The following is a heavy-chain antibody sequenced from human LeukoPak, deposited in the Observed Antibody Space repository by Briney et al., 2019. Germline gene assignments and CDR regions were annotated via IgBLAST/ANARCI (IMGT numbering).Heavy chain of an antibody. Sequence: PGGSLRLSCAASGFTFSSYAMSWVRQAPGQGLEWVSAISGSGGSTYYADSVKGRFTISRDNSKNTLYLQMNSLRPEDTAVYYCAKGDIVVVVAATAIDYWGQGTLLTVSS. V-gene: IGHV3-23*01. CDR2: ISGSGGST. J-gene: IGHJ4*02. CDR1: GFTFSSYA. CDR3: AKGDIVVVVAATAIDY. D-gene: IGHD2-15*01.